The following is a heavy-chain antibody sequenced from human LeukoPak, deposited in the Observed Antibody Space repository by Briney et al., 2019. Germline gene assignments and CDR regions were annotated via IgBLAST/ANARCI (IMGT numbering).Heavy chain of an antibody. J-gene: IGHJ3*02. CDR1: GGSFSGYY. D-gene: IGHD4-17*01. CDR2: IYYSGST. V-gene: IGHV4-59*08. Sequence: SETLSLTCAVYGGSFSGYYWSWIRQPPGKGLEWIGYIYYSGSTNYNPSLKSRVTISVDTSKNQFSLKLSSVTAADTAVYYCARHTRKTNAFDIWGQGTMVTVSS. CDR3: ARHTRKTNAFDI.